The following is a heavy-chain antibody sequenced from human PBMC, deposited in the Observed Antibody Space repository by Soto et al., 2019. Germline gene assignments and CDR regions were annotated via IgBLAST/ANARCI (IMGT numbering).Heavy chain of an antibody. Sequence: SETLSLTCTVSGGSISSYYWSWIRQPPGKGLEWIGYIYYSGSTNYNPSLKSRVTISVDTSKNQFSLKLSSVTAADTAVYYCARGRLGFLEWSYYYYGMDVWGQGTTVTVSS. V-gene: IGHV4-59*01. CDR1: GGSISSYY. CDR2: IYYSGST. CDR3: ARGRLGFLEWSYYYYGMDV. D-gene: IGHD3-3*01. J-gene: IGHJ6*02.